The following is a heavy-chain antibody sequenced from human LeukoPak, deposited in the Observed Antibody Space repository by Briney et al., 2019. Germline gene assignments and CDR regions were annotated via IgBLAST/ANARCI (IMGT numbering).Heavy chain of an antibody. D-gene: IGHD2-21*02. CDR3: AKDFTVVVTAIVDY. Sequence: GGSLRLSCAASGFTFSSYAMSWVRQAPGKGLEWVSAISGSGGSTYYADSVKGRFTISRDNSKNTLYLQMNSPRAEDTAVYYCAKDFTVVVTAIVDYWGQGTLVTVSS. CDR2: ISGSGGST. V-gene: IGHV3-23*01. J-gene: IGHJ4*02. CDR1: GFTFSSYA.